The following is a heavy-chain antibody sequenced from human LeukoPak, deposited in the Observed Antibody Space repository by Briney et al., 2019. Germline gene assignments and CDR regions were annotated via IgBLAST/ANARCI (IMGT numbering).Heavy chain of an antibody. CDR2: ISSSSSYI. D-gene: IGHD2-15*01. Sequence: GGSLRLSCAASGFTFSSYSMNWVRQAPGKGLEWVSSISSSSSYIYYADSVKGRFTISRDNAKNSLYLQMNSLRAEDTAVYYCARDPSPLIVVVVAATLDYWGQGTLVTVSS. J-gene: IGHJ4*02. CDR3: ARDPSPLIVVVVAATLDY. V-gene: IGHV3-21*01. CDR1: GFTFSSYS.